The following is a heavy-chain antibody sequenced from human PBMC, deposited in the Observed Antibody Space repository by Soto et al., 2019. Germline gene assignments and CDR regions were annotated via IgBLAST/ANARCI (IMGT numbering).Heavy chain of an antibody. CDR3: ARGFHGDYGDY. Sequence: QVQLMQSGAEVKKPGASVKVSCTASGYTFSSFSIHWVRQAPGHSLEWMGWINAGDGNTKYSQKFQGRVTISRDTSADTAYMERSGLRPEDTAVYYCARGFHGDYGDYWGQGTLVAVCS. CDR1: GYTFSSFS. J-gene: IGHJ4*02. CDR2: INAGDGNT. V-gene: IGHV1-3*01. D-gene: IGHD4-17*01.